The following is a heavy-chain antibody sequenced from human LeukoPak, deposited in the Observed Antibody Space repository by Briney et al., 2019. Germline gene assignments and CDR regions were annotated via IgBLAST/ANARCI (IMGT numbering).Heavy chain of an antibody. Sequence: SETLSLTCTVSGGSISSGDYYWSWIRQPPGKGLEWIGYIYYSGSTYYNPSLKSRVTISVDTSKNQFSLKLSSVTAADTAVYYCARDFRGGYIWFDPWGQGTLVTVSS. CDR2: IYYSGST. V-gene: IGHV4-30-4*08. CDR1: GGSISSGDYY. CDR3: ARDFRGGYIWFDP. D-gene: IGHD2-15*01. J-gene: IGHJ5*02.